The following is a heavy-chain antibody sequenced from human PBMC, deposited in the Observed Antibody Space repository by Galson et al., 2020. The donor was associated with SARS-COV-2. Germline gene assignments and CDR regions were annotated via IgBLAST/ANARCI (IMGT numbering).Heavy chain of an antibody. Sequence: ASVKVYCKASGYTFTGYFMHWVRQAPGQGLEWMGWINPNSGGTNYAQKFLGRVTMTRDTSISTAYMELSRLRSDDTAVYYCASYYVGSKSYYTYYYYGVDVWGQGTTVTVSS. CDR3: ASYYVGSKSYYTYYYYGVDV. CDR2: INPNSGGT. V-gene: IGHV1-2*02. D-gene: IGHD3-10*01. CDR1: GYTFTGYF. J-gene: IGHJ6*02.